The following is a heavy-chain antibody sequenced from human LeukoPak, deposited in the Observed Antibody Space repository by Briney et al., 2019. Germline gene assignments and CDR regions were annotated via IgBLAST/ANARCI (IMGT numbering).Heavy chain of an antibody. V-gene: IGHV1-46*01. CDR3: AREAVTIFGLVRTQTPKGTHRFDP. D-gene: IGHD3-3*01. Sequence: ASVKVSCKSSGYTFTIYYMHWVRQAPGQGLEWMGIINPSGGSTSYEQKFHGRVSMTRDMSTSTVYMELSSMRSEDTAVYYCAREAVTIFGLVRTQTPKGTHRFDPWGQGTLVTVSS. CDR1: GYTFTIYY. CDR2: INPSGGST. J-gene: IGHJ5*02.